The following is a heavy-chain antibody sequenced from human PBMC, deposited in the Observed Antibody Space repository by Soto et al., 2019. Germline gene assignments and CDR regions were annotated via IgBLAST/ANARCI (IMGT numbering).Heavy chain of an antibody. Sequence: EVQVLQSGGGLLQPGESLRLSCAASGFTFNNYAMSWVRQAPGKGLEWVSTVSGGGPNTYYADAVKGRFTVSRDNSKNTVYLQMSRLGAEDTAIYYCAKSNLYCSGSSCYVFDYWGQGTLVTVSS. CDR3: AKSNLYCSGSSCYVFDY. CDR2: VSGGGPNT. D-gene: IGHD2-2*01. V-gene: IGHV3-23*01. J-gene: IGHJ4*02. CDR1: GFTFNNYA.